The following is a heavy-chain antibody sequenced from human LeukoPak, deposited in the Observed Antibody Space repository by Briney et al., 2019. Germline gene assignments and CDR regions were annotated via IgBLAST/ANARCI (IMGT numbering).Heavy chain of an antibody. CDR2: IDYRGST. CDR1: GGSISSYY. CDR3: ARARDGYNFYFDY. D-gene: IGHD5-24*01. V-gene: IGHV4-59*01. J-gene: IGHJ4*02. Sequence: SETLSLTCTVSGGSISSYYWSWIRQPPGKGLEWIAYIDYRGSTTYNPSLKSRVTISVDTSRNQFSLKLSSVTAADTAVYYCARARDGYNFYFDYWGQGTLVTVSS.